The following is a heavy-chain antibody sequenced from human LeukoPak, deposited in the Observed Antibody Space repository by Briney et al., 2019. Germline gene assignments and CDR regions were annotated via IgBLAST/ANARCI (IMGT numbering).Heavy chain of an antibody. CDR2: IYYSGST. J-gene: IGHJ4*02. CDR3: ARDQKLLRSFDY. Sequence: PSETLSLTCTVSGGSISSYYWSWIRQPPGKGLEWIGYIYYSGSTNYNPSLKGRVTISVDTSKNQFSLKLSSVTAADTAVYYCARDQKLLRSFDYWGQGTLVTVSS. V-gene: IGHV4-59*12. D-gene: IGHD1-26*01. CDR1: GGSISSYY.